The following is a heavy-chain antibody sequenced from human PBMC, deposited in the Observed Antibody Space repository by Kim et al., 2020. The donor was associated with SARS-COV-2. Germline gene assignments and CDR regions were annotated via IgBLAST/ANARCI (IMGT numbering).Heavy chain of an antibody. D-gene: IGHD2-15*01. Sequence: SQTFQGRVTITRDTSASTAYMELSSLRSEDTAVYYCARGVRVVVAAPFDYWGQGTLVTVSS. J-gene: IGHJ4*02. CDR3: ARGVRVVVAAPFDY. V-gene: IGHV1-3*01.